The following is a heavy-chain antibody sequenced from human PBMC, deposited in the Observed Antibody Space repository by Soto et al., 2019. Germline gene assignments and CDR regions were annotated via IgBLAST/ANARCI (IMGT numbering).Heavy chain of an antibody. CDR1: GYTLTSYY. CDR3: AREYYGDYGLNYYYGMDV. J-gene: IGHJ6*02. V-gene: IGHV1-46*01. D-gene: IGHD4-17*01. Sequence: GASVKGSCKASGYTLTSYYMDWVRQAPGQGLEWMGIINPSGGSTSYAQKFQGRVTMTRDTSTSTVYMELSSLRSEDTAVYYCAREYYGDYGLNYYYGMDVWGQGTTVTVSS. CDR2: INPSGGST.